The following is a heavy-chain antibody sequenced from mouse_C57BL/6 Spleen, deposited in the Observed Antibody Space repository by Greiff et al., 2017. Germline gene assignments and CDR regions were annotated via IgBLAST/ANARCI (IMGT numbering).Heavy chain of an antibody. Sequence: VQLQQPGAELVKPGASVKLSCKASGYTFTSYWMHWVKQRPGQGLEWIGMIHPISGSTNYNEKFKSKATLTVDKSSSTAYMQLSSLTSEDSAVYYCAKLTGTRYFDVWGTGTTVTVSS. D-gene: IGHD4-1*01. J-gene: IGHJ1*03. CDR1: GYTFTSYW. CDR2: IHPISGST. CDR3: AKLTGTRYFDV. V-gene: IGHV1-64*01.